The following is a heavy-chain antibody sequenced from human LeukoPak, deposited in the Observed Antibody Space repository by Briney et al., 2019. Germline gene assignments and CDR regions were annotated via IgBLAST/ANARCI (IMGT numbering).Heavy chain of an antibody. CDR3: ARGISPYYYDSSGYPFQH. CDR1: GGSISSYY. D-gene: IGHD3-22*01. Sequence: PSETLSLTCTVSGGSISSYYWSWIRQPPEKGLGWMGYIDYSGSANYNPSLKSRVAISVDTSKNQFSLKLSSVTAADTAIYYCARGISPYYYDSSGYPFQHWGQGTLLTVSS. CDR2: IDYSGSA. V-gene: IGHV4-59*13. J-gene: IGHJ1*01.